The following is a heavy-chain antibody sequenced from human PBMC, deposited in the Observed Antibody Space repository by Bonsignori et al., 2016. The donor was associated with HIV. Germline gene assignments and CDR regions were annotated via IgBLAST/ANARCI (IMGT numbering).Heavy chain of an antibody. Sequence: WIRQPPGKGLEWVSVIYSGGSSTYYADSVKGRFTISRDNSKNTLYLQMNSLRAEDTAVYYCAKECSGGSCYRSMDVWGKGTTVTVSS. V-gene: IGHV3-23*03. J-gene: IGHJ6*03. CDR2: IYSGGSST. D-gene: IGHD2-15*01. CDR3: AKECSGGSCYRSMDV.